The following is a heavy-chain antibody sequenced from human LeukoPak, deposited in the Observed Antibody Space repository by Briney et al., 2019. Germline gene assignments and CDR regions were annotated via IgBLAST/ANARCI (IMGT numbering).Heavy chain of an antibody. CDR3: ARDLGGTIFGVIKRGYFDY. CDR1: GYTFTGYY. CDR2: ISAYNGNT. V-gene: IGHV1-18*04. D-gene: IGHD3-3*01. Sequence: ASVKVSCKASGYTFTGYYMHWVRQAPGQGLEWMGWISAYNGNTNYAQNLQGRVTMTTDTSTSTAYMELRSLRSDDTAVYYCARDLGGTIFGVIKRGYFDYWGQGTLVTVSS. J-gene: IGHJ4*02.